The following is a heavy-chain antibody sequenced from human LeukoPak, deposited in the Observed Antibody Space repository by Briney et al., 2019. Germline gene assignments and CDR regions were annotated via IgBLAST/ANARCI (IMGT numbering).Heavy chain of an antibody. J-gene: IGHJ4*02. D-gene: IGHD5-12*01. CDR3: ASLDSYHYDY. Sequence: GRSLTLSCAASGFTFSSYAMHWVRQPQGQGLEYESAISSNGGSTYYANSVKGRFTISRDNSKKTLYLQMGSLRAEDMAVYYCASLDSYHYDYWGQRTLVTVSS. CDR2: ISSNGGST. CDR1: GFTFSSYA. V-gene: IGHV3-64*01.